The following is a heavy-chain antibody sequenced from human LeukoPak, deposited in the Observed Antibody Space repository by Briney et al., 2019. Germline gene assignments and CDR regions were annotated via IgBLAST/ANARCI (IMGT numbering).Heavy chain of an antibody. V-gene: IGHV3-74*01. Sequence: PGGSLRLSCAASGFTFSSYWMHWVRQAPGKGLVWVSRINSDGSSISYADSVKGRFTISRDNAKDTLYLQMNSLRAEDTAVYYCARDGGGGYNQIDFWGQGTLVTVSS. D-gene: IGHD5-24*01. CDR3: ARDGGGGYNQIDF. CDR1: GFTFSSYW. CDR2: INSDGSSI. J-gene: IGHJ4*02.